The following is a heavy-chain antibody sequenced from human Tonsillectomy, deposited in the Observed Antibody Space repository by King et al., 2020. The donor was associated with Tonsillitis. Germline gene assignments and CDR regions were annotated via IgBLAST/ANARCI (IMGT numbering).Heavy chain of an antibody. Sequence: QLVESGPEVKKPGTSVKVSCKASGFTFTSSAMQWVRQARGQRLEWIGWIVVGSGNTNYAQKFQERVTITRDMSTSTAYMELSSLRSEDTAVYYCAADWNGAGSYYLAYYGMDACAQGPTLTVSS. CDR3: AADWNGAGSYYLAYYGMDA. D-gene: IGHD3-10*01. CDR1: GFTFTSSA. CDR2: IVVGSGNT. J-gene: IGHJ6*02. V-gene: IGHV1-58*02.